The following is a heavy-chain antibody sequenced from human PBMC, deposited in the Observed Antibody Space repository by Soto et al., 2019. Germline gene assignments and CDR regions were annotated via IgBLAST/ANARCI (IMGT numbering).Heavy chain of an antibody. CDR3: ALGPRVLYHHDS. D-gene: IGHD2-2*01. CDR2: INMDGSST. Sequence: EVQLVESGGGFVQPGGSLRLSCAASGFTFSGDWMHWVRQAAGKGLVWVSRINMDGSSTHYADSVKGRFTISRDNAKNTLYLKMNSLSVDDTAVYYCALGPRVLYHHDSWGQGALVTFSS. CDR1: GFTFSGDW. J-gene: IGHJ5*01. V-gene: IGHV3-74*01.